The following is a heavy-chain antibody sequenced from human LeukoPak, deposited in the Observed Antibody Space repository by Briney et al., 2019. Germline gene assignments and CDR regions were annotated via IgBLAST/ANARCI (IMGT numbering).Heavy chain of an antibody. CDR2: ITSSGTYI. D-gene: IGHD1-26*01. Sequence: PGGSLRLSCAASGFTFNNYNMNWVRQAPGKALEWVSSITSSGTYIFYADSVKGRFTISRDNAKNSLYLQMNSLGPEDTAVYYCARDPYSGNYGNYYYYYMDVWGKGTTVTISS. CDR1: GFTFNNYN. CDR3: ARDPYSGNYGNYYYYYMDV. J-gene: IGHJ6*03. V-gene: IGHV3-21*01.